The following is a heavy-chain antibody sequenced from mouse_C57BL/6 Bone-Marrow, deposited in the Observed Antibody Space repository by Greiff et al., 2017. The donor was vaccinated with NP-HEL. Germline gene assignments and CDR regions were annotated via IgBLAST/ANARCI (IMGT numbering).Heavy chain of an antibody. CDR2: IYPRSGNT. J-gene: IGHJ3*01. V-gene: IGHV1-81*01. Sequence: QVQLQQSGAELARPGASVKLSCKASGYTFTSYGISWVKQRTGQGLEWIGEIYPRSGNTYYNEKFKGKATLTADKSSSTAYMELRSLTSEDSAVYFCARAGDYGSRRGFAYWGQGTLVTVSA. D-gene: IGHD1-1*01. CDR3: ARAGDYGSRRGFAY. CDR1: GYTFTSYG.